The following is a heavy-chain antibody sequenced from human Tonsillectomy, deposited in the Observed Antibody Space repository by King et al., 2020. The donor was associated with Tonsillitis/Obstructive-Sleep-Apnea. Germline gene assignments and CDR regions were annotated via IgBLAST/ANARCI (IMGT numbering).Heavy chain of an antibody. CDR2: INHSGST. CDR3: ARYLTFRGRGYYRTTVRRFDP. J-gene: IGHJ5*02. V-gene: IGHV4-34*01. D-gene: IGHD3-3*01. CDR1: GGSFSGYY. Sequence: VQLQQWGAGLLKPSETLSLTCAVYGGSFSGYYWSWIRQPPGKGLEWIGEINHSGSTNYNPSLKSRVTISVDTSKNQFSLKLSPVTAADTAVYYCARYLTFRGRGYYRTTVRRFDPWGQGTLVTVSS.